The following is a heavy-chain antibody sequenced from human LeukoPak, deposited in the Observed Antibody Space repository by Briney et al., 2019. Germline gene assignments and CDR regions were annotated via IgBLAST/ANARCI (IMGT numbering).Heavy chain of an antibody. J-gene: IGHJ4*02. D-gene: IGHD3-22*01. CDR1: GFTFSSYW. CDR3: ARELRTYYYDSSGYPCLDY. V-gene: IGHV3-7*01. Sequence: PGGSLRLSCAASGFTFSSYWMSWVRQAPGKGLEWVANIKQDGSEKYYVDSVKGRFTISRDNAKNSLYLQMNSLRAEDTAVYYCARELRTYYYDSSGYPCLDYWGQGTLVTVSS. CDR2: IKQDGSEK.